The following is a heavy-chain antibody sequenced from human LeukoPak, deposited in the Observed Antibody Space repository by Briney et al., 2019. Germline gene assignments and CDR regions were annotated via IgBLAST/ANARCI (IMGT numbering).Heavy chain of an antibody. CDR1: GGSISSGGYY. CDR3: ARRWVAGRRTHYYYYMDV. V-gene: IGHV4-39*07. J-gene: IGHJ6*03. Sequence: SETLSLTCTVSGGSISSGGYYWGCIRQPPGKGLEWVGSIYYSGSTHYNPSLESRVTISVDTSKNQFSLKLSSVTAADTAVYYCARRWVAGRRTHYYYYMDVWGKGTTVTVSS. D-gene: IGHD2-15*01. CDR2: IYYSGST.